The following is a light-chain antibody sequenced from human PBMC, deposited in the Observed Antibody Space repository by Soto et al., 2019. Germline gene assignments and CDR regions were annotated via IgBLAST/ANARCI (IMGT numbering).Light chain of an antibody. CDR1: QSVSSSY. CDR2: GAS. V-gene: IGKV3-20*01. Sequence: IVLTGSPGTRYLSPGERATLSCRASQSVSSSYLACDQQKPGQAPRLLIYGASSRATGIPARFSGSGSGTDFTLTISRLEPEDFAAYYCQQYGSSPLTFGGGTKVDIK. J-gene: IGKJ4*01. CDR3: QQYGSSPLT.